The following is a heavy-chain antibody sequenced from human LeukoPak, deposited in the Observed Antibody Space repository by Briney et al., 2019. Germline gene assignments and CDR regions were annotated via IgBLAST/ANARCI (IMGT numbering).Heavy chain of an antibody. CDR1: GGSFSAYY. D-gene: IGHD6-19*01. Sequence: SETLSLTCAVYGGSFSAYYWSWLRQPPGRGLEWIGEINQSGSTNYNPSLKSRVTISVDTSKNQFSLKLSSVTAADTAVYYCARGPGYSSGWFFTYFDYWGQGTLVTVSS. CDR3: ARGPGYSSGWFFTYFDY. V-gene: IGHV4-34*01. J-gene: IGHJ4*02. CDR2: INQSGST.